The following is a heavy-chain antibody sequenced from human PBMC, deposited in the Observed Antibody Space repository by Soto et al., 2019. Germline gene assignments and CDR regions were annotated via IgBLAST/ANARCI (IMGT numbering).Heavy chain of an antibody. J-gene: IGHJ5*02. D-gene: IGHD6-13*01. Sequence: SGPTLVNPTQTLTLTCTFSGFSLSTSGMCVSWIRQPPGKALEWLARIDWDDDKYYSTSLKTRLTISKDTSKNQVVLTMTNMDPVDTATYYCARTRIAAADNWFDPWGQGTLVTVSS. V-gene: IGHV2-70*11. CDR1: GFSLSTSGMC. CDR3: ARTRIAAADNWFDP. CDR2: IDWDDDK.